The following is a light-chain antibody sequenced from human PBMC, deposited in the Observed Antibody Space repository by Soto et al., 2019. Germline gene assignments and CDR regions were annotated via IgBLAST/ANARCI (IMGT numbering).Light chain of an antibody. Sequence: SALTQPASVSGSAGQSITISCTGASTDIGAYKYVSWYQQHPGNAPRLIIYEVTNRPSGISHRFSGSKSGNTASLTISGLQAEDEADYYCFSYTSRTTLYVFGTGTKVTVL. CDR1: STDIGAYKY. V-gene: IGLV2-14*01. CDR2: EVT. CDR3: FSYTSRTTLYV. J-gene: IGLJ1*01.